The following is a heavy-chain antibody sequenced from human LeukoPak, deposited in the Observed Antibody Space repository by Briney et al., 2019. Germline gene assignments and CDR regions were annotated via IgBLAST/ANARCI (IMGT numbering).Heavy chain of an antibody. V-gene: IGHV1-18*01. CDR1: GYIFSNYG. J-gene: IGHJ4*02. CDR3: ARVMVQAARPPGIY. CDR2: ISAYNGNT. D-gene: IGHD6-6*01. Sequence: ASVKVSCKASGYIFSNYGISWVRQAPGQGLEWMGWISAYNGNTNYAQKLQGRVTMTTDTSTSTAYMELRSLRSDDTAVYYCARVMVQAARPPGIYWGQGTLVTVSS.